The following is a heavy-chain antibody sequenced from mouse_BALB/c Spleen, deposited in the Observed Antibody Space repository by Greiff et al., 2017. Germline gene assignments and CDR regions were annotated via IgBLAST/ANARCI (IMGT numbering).Heavy chain of an antibody. J-gene: IGHJ3*01. V-gene: IGHV5-6*01. CDR1: GFTFSSYG. D-gene: IGHD2-10*01. CDR2: ISSGGSYT. CDR3: ARHAYYGNYVWFAY. Sequence: EVQGVESGGDLVKPGGSLKLSCAASGFTFSSYGMSWVRQTPDKRLEWVATISSGGSYTYYPDSVKGRFTISRDNAKNTLYLQMSSLKSEDTAMYYCARHAYYGNYVWFAYWGQGTLVTVSA.